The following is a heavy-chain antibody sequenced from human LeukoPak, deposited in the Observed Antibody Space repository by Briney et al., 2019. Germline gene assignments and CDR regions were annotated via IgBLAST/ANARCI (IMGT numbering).Heavy chain of an antibody. CDR3: ARGGLISLANTPLGAFDL. CDR2: ISSSSSYI. Sequence: GGSLRLSCAASGFTFSSYSMNWVRQAPGKGLEWVSSISSSSSYIYYADSVKGRFTISRDNAKNSLYLQMNSLRAEDTAVYYCARGGLISLANTPLGAFDLWGQGTKVSVSS. D-gene: IGHD3/OR15-3a*01. J-gene: IGHJ3*01. CDR1: GFTFSSYS. V-gene: IGHV3-21*01.